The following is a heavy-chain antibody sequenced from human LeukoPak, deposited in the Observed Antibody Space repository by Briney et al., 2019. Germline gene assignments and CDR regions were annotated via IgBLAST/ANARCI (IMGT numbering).Heavy chain of an antibody. J-gene: IGHJ6*03. D-gene: IGHD3-10*01. CDR1: GFTVSSYA. CDR3: TVQLWSGSYYYYYMDV. CDR2: IRSKANSYAT. Sequence: PGGTLRLSCAASGFTVSSYAMSWVRQASGKGLEWVGRIRSKANSYATAYAASVKGRFTISRDDSKNTAYLQMNSLKTEDTAVYYCTVQLWSGSYYYYYMDVWGKGTTVTVSS. V-gene: IGHV3-73*01.